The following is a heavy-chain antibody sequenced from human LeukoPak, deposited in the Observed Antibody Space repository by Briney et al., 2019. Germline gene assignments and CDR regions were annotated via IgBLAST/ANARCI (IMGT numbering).Heavy chain of an antibody. J-gene: IGHJ4*02. D-gene: IGHD1-1*01. CDR3: AKNGGTYDS. V-gene: IGHV3-23*01. CDR2: ISESDGST. Sequence: XGLEWVSGISESDGSTYYADSVKGRFTISRDNSKNTLYLQMNSLRAEDTAVYYCAKNGGTYDSWGQGTLVTVSS.